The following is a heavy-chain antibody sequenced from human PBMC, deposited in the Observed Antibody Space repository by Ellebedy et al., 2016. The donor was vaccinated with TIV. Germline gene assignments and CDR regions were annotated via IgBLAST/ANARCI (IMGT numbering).Heavy chain of an antibody. D-gene: IGHD4-17*01. J-gene: IGHJ6*02. V-gene: IGHV4-59*12. Sequence: SETLSLTCTVSGGSISGFYWSWIRQPPGKGLEWIGYIYDIGRTNYNPSLKSRVTTSLDTSKNQFSLKLSSVTAADTAVYYCAATHFGDYVGMDVWGQGTTVIVSS. CDR1: GGSISGFY. CDR2: IYDIGRT. CDR3: AATHFGDYVGMDV.